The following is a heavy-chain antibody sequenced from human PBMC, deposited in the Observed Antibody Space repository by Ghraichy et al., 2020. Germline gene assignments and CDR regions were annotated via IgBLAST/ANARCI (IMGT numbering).Heavy chain of an antibody. J-gene: IGHJ3*02. V-gene: IGHV3-21*01. CDR3: ARAYYYGSGSLYDAFDI. CDR2: ISRTSSYI. CDR1: GFTFSSYS. Sequence: GGSLRLSCAASGFTFSSYSMNWVRQAPGKGLEWVSLISRTSSYIKNADSVKGRFIISRDNAKNSLYLQMNSLRAEDTAVYYCARAYYYGSGSLYDAFDIWGQGTMVTVSS. D-gene: IGHD3-10*01.